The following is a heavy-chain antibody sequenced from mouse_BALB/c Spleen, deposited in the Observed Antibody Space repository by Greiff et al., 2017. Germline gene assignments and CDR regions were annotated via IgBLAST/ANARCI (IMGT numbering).Heavy chain of an antibody. CDR1: GFSLTSYG. CDR3: AIYYDYDYYAMDY. Sequence: VQLVESGPGLVAPSQSLSITCTVSGFSLTSYGVYWVRQPPGKGLEWLGVIWAGGSTNYNSALMSRLSISKDNSKSQVFLKMNSLQTDDTAMYYCAIYYDYDYYAMDYWGQGTSVTVSS. J-gene: IGHJ4*01. V-gene: IGHV2-9*02. CDR2: IWAGGST. D-gene: IGHD2-4*01.